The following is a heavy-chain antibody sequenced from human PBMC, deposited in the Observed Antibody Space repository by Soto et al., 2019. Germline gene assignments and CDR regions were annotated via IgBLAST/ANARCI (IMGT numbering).Heavy chain of an antibody. J-gene: IGHJ5*01. CDR1: GYTLYNYG. D-gene: IGHD2-21*01. V-gene: IGHV1-3*01. Sequence: GAPVKASSKAPGYTLYNYGRHWVHQAPGQRLEWMGLINAGNGNTKYSQKFQGRVTLTRDTSASTAYMELSSLRSEDTAVYYCVFFPQTDVGIRPCVLFLASW. CDR2: INAGNGNT. CDR3: VFFPQTDVGIRPCVLFLAS.